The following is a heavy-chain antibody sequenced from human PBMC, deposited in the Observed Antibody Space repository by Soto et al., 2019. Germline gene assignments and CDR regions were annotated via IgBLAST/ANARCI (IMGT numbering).Heavy chain of an antibody. CDR1: SGSISSGGYY. CDR2: IYYSGTT. D-gene: IGHD2-21*02. CDR3: VRTVVTTIVYDAFDM. J-gene: IGHJ3*02. V-gene: IGHV4-31*03. Sequence: QVQLQESGPGLVKPSETLSLTCTVSSGSISSGGYYWSWIRQHPGKALEWIGYIYYSGTTYYNPSLKRRITISVDTSKNHLSLKLSSVTAADTAVYYCVRTVVTTIVYDAFDMLGQGTMVTVSS.